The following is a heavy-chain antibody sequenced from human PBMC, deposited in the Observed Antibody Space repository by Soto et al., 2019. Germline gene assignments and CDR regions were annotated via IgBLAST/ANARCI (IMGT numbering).Heavy chain of an antibody. J-gene: IGHJ5*02. CDR1: GGSISSINW. CDR2: IYYSGST. D-gene: IGHD3-10*01. CDR3: VRSSGVSATNWFDA. V-gene: IGHV4-4*02. Sequence: QVHLQESGPGLVKPSGTLSLTCGVSGGSISSINWWSWVRQTPGKGLEWIGEIYYSGSTNYNPSLTSRVTMSIDKSKNEFFLNLTSVTAADTALYYFVRSSGVSATNWFDAWGQGTLVTGSS.